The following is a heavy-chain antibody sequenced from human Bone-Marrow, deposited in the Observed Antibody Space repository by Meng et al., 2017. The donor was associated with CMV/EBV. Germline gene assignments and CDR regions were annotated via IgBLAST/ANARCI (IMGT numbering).Heavy chain of an antibody. CDR1: GGSFSGYY. CDR2: INHSGST. D-gene: IGHD3-3*01. CDR3: ARHDLGPYYDFWCGYYGDGYIDY. J-gene: IGHJ4*02. V-gene: IGHV4-34*01. Sequence: SETLSLTCAVYGGSFSGYYWSWIRQPPGKGLEWIGEINHSGSTNYNPSLKSRVTISVDTSKNQFSLKLSSVTAADTAVYYCARHDLGPYYDFWCGYYGDGYIDYWGQGTLVTVSS.